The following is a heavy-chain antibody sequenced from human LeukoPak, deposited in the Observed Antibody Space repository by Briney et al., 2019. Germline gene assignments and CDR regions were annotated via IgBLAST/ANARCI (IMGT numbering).Heavy chain of an antibody. CDR2: INHSGST. V-gene: IGHV4-34*01. D-gene: IGHD3-10*01. Sequence: TLSLTCAVYGGSFSGYYWSWIRQPPGEGLEWIGEINHSGSTNYNPSLRSRVTISVDTSKNQFSLKLSSVTAADTAVYYCARGLRLPMVRGTFDYWGQGTLVTVSS. J-gene: IGHJ4*02. CDR3: ARGLRLPMVRGTFDY. CDR1: GGSFSGYY.